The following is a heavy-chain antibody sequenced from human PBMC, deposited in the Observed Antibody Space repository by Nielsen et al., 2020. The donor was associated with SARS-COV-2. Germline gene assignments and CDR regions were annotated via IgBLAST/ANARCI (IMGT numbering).Heavy chain of an antibody. CDR1: GGTFSSYA. Sequence: SVNVSCKASGGTFSSYAISWVRQAPGQGLEWMGGIIPIFGTANYAQKFQGRVTITADESTSTAYMELSSLRSEDTAVYYCARDWEYSSVWYGDAFDIWGQGTMVTVSS. CDR2: IIPIFGTA. J-gene: IGHJ3*02. D-gene: IGHD6-19*01. CDR3: ARDWEYSSVWYGDAFDI. V-gene: IGHV1-69*13.